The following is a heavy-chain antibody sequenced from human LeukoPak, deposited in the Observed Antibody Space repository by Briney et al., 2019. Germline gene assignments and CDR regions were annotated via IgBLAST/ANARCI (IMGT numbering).Heavy chain of an antibody. J-gene: IGHJ4*02. D-gene: IGHD5-18*01. CDR1: GYSFPSYW. CDR2: IYPWYSDT. V-gene: IGHV5-51*01. CDR3: ARRGGRSKNVDSVRVL. Sequence: GEALKISCKGSGYSFPSYWIGWVRQMPGEGVEGMGIIYPWYSDTRYSQCFQGQVTMSADNSLSTAYLQWSGLKTSDTAMYYCARRGGRSKNVDSVRVLWGQGTLVSVSS.